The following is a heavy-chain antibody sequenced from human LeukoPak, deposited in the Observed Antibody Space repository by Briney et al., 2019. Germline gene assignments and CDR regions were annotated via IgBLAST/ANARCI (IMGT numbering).Heavy chain of an antibody. D-gene: IGHD2-8*01. Sequence: SETLSLTCTVSGGSISSSSYYWGWIRQPPGKGLEWIGSIYYSGSTYYNPSLKSRVTISVDTSKNQFSLKLSPVTAADTAVYYCARRGGDCTNGVCYLFDYWGQGTLVTVSS. CDR2: IYYSGST. V-gene: IGHV4-39*01. CDR3: ARRGGDCTNGVCYLFDY. J-gene: IGHJ4*02. CDR1: GGSISSSSYY.